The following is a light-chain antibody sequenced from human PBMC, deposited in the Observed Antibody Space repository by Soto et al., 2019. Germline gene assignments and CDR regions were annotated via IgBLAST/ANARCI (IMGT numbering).Light chain of an antibody. J-gene: IGKJ1*01. CDR1: QSVSSSY. CDR2: GAS. V-gene: IGKV3-20*01. CDR3: QQHGSSLAWT. Sequence: EIVLTQSPGTLSLSPGERATLSCRASQSVSSSYLAWYQQKPGQAPRLLIYGASSRATGIPDRFSGSGSGTDFTLTISRLEPEDFALYDCQQHGSSLAWTFGQGTKVEIK.